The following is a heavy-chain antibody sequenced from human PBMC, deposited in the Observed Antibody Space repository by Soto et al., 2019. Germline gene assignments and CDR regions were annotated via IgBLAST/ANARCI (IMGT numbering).Heavy chain of an antibody. V-gene: IGHV2-5*02. CDR1: GFSLSTSGVG. CDR3: AHSPGLGFGGSPNWFDS. D-gene: IGHD3-10*01. J-gene: IGHJ5*01. CDR2: IYWDDDK. Sequence: SGPTLVNPTQTLTLTCTFSGFSLSTSGVGVGWIRQPPGKALEWLALIYWDDDKRYSPSLKSRLTITKDTSKKQVVLTMTNMDPVDTATYYCAHSPGLGFGGSPNWFDSWGKGTLVTVSS.